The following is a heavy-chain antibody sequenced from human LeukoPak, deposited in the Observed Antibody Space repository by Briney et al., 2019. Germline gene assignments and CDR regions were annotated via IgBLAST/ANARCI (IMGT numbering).Heavy chain of an antibody. CDR2: VSLAGRT. Sequence: SGTLTLTCSVSGGSITTNHDWSWVRQPPGGGLEWIGEVSLAGRTRYNPSLKNRVNISIDESKDHLYLNLASVTAADTAVYYCSRESYPFCPGGPWSQGNLVAVTS. D-gene: IGHD2-8*02. J-gene: IGHJ1*01. CDR1: GGSITTNHD. V-gene: IGHV4-4*02. CDR3: SRESYPFCPGGP.